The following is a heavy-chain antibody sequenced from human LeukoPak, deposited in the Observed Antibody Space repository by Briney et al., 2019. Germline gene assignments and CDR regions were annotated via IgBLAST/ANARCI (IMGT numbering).Heavy chain of an antibody. CDR2: ISTSGSTI. Sequence: GGSLRLSCAASGFTFSDYYMSWIRQAPGKGLEWLSYISTSGSTIDYADSVKGRFTISRDNAKNSLYLQMNSLRAEDTAVYYCARGRMTSFHPLYYWGQGTLVTVSS. J-gene: IGHJ4*02. D-gene: IGHD2-21*01. CDR1: GFTFSDYY. V-gene: IGHV3-11*01. CDR3: ARGRMTSFHPLYY.